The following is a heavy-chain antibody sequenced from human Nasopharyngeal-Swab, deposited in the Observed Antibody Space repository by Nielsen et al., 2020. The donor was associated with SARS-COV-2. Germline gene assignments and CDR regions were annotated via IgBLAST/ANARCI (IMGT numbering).Heavy chain of an antibody. D-gene: IGHD2-8*01. CDR3: AREMVMVYAPDY. Sequence: WVRQAPGQGLEWLGWINTYNGNTRYAQNLQGRLALTTDTSTRTAYLELRSLRSDDTAVYYCAREMVMVYAPDYWGQGTLVTVSS. J-gene: IGHJ4*02. CDR2: INTYNGNT. V-gene: IGHV1-18*01.